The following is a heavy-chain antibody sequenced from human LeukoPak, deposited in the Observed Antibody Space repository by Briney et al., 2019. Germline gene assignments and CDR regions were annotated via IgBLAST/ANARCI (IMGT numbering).Heavy chain of an antibody. Sequence: GGSLRLSCAASGFTFSSYGMHWVRQAPGKGLEWVAFIRYDGSNKYYADSVKGRFTISRDNSKNTLYLQMNSLRAEDTAVYYCAKVGSGSYSSPLNWFDPWGQGTLVTVSS. CDR2: IRYDGSNK. D-gene: IGHD3-10*01. CDR3: AKVGSGSYSSPLNWFDP. J-gene: IGHJ5*02. CDR1: GFTFSSYG. V-gene: IGHV3-30*02.